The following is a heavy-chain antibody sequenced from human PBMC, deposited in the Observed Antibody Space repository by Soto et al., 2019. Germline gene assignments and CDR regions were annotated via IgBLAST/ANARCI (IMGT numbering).Heavy chain of an antibody. D-gene: IGHD6-13*01. CDR1: GFTFSNVW. CDR3: TTDEVAAAGVDY. Sequence: GGSLRLSCAASGFTFSNVWMSWVRQAPGKGLEWVGRIKSKTDGGTTDYAAPGKGRFTISRDDSKNTQYLQMNSLKTEDTAVYYCTTDEVAAAGVDYWGQGTLVTVSS. CDR2: IKSKTDGGTT. V-gene: IGHV3-15*01. J-gene: IGHJ4*02.